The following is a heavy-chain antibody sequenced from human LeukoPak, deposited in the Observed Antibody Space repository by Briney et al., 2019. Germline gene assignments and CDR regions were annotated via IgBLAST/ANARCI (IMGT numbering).Heavy chain of an antibody. CDR1: GFTVSSNY. Sequence: GSLRLSCAVSGFTVSSNYMSWVRQPPGKGLEWVSVIYSGGSTYYADSVKGRFTISRHDSRDTPYLQMNSLRVEDTAVYYCARDLSGVNPFDYWGQGTLVTVSS. CDR2: IYSGGST. CDR3: ARDLSGVNPFDY. J-gene: IGHJ4*02. V-gene: IGHV3-53*04. D-gene: IGHD2-8*01.